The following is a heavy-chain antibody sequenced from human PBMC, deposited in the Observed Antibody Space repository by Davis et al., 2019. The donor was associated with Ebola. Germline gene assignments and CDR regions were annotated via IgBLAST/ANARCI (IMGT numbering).Heavy chain of an antibody. CDR2: IYYSGST. Sequence: PSATLSLTCTVSGGSISRYYWSWIRQPPGKGLEWIGYIYYSGSTNYNPSLKSRVTISVDTSKNQFSLKLSSVTAADTAVYYRARGYLKATYGMDVWGQGTTVTASS. CDR1: GGSISRYY. D-gene: IGHD1-26*01. V-gene: IGHV4-59*01. J-gene: IGHJ6*02. CDR3: ARGYLKATYGMDV.